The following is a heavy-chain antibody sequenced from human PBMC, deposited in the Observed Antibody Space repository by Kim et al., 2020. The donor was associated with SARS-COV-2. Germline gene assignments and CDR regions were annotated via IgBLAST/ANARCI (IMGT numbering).Heavy chain of an antibody. CDR1: GGSISSYY. CDR3: ARFRTGTIFDY. CDR2: IYYSGST. V-gene: IGHV4-59*13. Sequence: SETLSLTCTVSGGSISSYYWSWIRQPPGNGLEWIGYIYYSGSTNYNPSLKSRVTISVDTSKNQFSLKLSSVTAADTAVYYCARFRTGTIFDYWGQGTLVTVSS. J-gene: IGHJ4*02. D-gene: IGHD1-7*01.